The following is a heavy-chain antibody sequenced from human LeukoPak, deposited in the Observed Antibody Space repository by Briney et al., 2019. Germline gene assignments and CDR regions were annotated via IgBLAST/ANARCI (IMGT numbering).Heavy chain of an antibody. CDR2: INPNSGGT. D-gene: IGHD3-22*01. V-gene: IGHV1-2*06. CDR3: ARWGLTYYYDSSGSDQGGGNY. J-gene: IGHJ4*02. CDR1: GYTFTDYY. Sequence: GASVKVSCKASGYTFTDYYMHWVRQAPGQGLEWMGRINPNSGGTDYAQRFQGRVTMTRDTSINTAYMELSRLRSDDTAVYYCARWGLTYYYDSSGSDQGGGNYWGQGTLVTVSS.